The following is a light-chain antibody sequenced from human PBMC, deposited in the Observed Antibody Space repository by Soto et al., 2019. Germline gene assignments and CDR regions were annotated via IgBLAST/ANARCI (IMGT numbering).Light chain of an antibody. V-gene: IGKV3-11*01. CDR3: QQRNNWPPIT. CDR2: DAS. Sequence: EIVLTQSPATLSLSPGERSTLSFRSSQSVRRYLAWYQPKPGQAPRLLIYDASTRATGIPARFSGSGSETDFTLTITSLEPEDFAVYYCQQRNNWPPITFGQGTRLEI. CDR1: QSVRRY. J-gene: IGKJ5*01.